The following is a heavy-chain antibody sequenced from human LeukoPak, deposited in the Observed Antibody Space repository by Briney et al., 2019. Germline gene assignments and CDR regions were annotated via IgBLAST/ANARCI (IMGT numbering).Heavy chain of an antibody. CDR3: AKDLVPAAPYYYYMDV. CDR1: GFTFSSYG. CDR2: TRYDGSNE. Sequence: GGSLRLSCAASGFTFSSYGMHWVRQAPGRGLEWVAFTRYDGSNEYYADSVKGRFTISRDNSKNTLYLQMNSLRAEDTAVFYCAKDLVPAAPYYYYMDVWGKGTTVTVSS. V-gene: IGHV3-30*02. D-gene: IGHD2-2*01. J-gene: IGHJ6*03.